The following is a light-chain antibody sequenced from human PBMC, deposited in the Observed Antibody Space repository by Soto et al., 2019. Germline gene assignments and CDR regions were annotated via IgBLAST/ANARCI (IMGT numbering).Light chain of an antibody. V-gene: IGLV2-11*01. CDR2: DVS. Sequence: QSVLTQPRSVAGAPGQSVTISCPGTSRDSGGYNYVSWYQQHPGKAPKVMIYDVSKRPSGVPDRFSGSKSGNTASLTISGLQAEDEADYYCCSYAGSYPYVFGTGTKVTV. J-gene: IGLJ1*01. CDR1: SRDSGGYNY. CDR3: CSYAGSYPYV.